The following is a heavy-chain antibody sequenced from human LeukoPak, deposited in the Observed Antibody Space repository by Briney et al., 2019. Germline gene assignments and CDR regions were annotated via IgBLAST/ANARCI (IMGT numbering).Heavy chain of an antibody. Sequence: GGSLRLSCAASGFTFSDYYMSWIRQAPGKGLEWVSYISSSGSTIYYADSVKGRFTISRDNAKNSLYPQMNSLRAEDTAVYYCARDWPLYYYDSSGLDYWGQGTLVTVSS. V-gene: IGHV3-11*04. CDR1: GFTFSDYY. D-gene: IGHD3-22*01. CDR3: ARDWPLYYYDSSGLDY. J-gene: IGHJ4*02. CDR2: ISSSGSTI.